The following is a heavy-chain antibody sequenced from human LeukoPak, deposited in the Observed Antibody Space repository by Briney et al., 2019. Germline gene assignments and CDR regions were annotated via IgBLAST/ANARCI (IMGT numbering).Heavy chain of an antibody. CDR1: GGTFSSYA. D-gene: IGHD3-22*01. CDR2: IIPIFGTA. J-gene: IGHJ5*02. V-gene: IGHV1-69*01. CDR3: ARGVDHYYDSSGYFNWFDP. Sequence: SVKVSCKASGGTFSSYAISWVRQAPGQGLEWMGGIIPIFGTANYAQKFQGRVTITADESTSTAYMELSSLRSEDTAVYYCARGVDHYYDSSGYFNWFDPWGQGTLVTVSS.